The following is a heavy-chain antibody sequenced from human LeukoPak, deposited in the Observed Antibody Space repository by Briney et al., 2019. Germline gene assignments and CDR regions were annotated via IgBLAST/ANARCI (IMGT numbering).Heavy chain of an antibody. CDR3: AREQWLGLDYYYYYMDV. V-gene: IGHV3-21*05. Sequence: PGGSLRLSCAASGFTFSSYEMNWVRQAPGKGLEWVSYISSSSSYIYYADSVKGRFTISRDNAKNSLYLQMNSLRAEDTAVYYCAREQWLGLDYYYYYMDVWGKGTTVTVSS. CDR1: GFTFSSYE. D-gene: IGHD6-19*01. CDR2: ISSSSSYI. J-gene: IGHJ6*03.